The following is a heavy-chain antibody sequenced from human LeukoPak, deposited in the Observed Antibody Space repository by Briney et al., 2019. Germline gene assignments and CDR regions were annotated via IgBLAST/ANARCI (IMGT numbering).Heavy chain of an antibody. CDR1: GFTFSSYE. CDR3: AREGYDSSGYCY. Sequence: PGGSLRLSCAASGFTFSSYEMNWVRQAPGKGLEWVSYISSSGSTIYYADSVKGRFTISRDNAKNSLYLQMNSLRAEDTAVYYCAREGYDSSGYCYWGQGTLVTVSS. D-gene: IGHD3-22*01. CDR2: ISSSGSTI. V-gene: IGHV3-48*03. J-gene: IGHJ4*02.